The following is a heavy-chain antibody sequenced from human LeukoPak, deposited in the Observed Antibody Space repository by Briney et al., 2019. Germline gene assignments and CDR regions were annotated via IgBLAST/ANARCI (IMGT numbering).Heavy chain of an antibody. Sequence: QAGGSLRLSCAASGFTFSSYGMHWVRQAPGKGLEWVAVISYDGSNKYYADSVKGRFTISRDNSKNTLYLQMNSLRAEDTAVYYCAKDDSPYDILTGHQFDYWGQGTLVTVSS. V-gene: IGHV3-30*18. D-gene: IGHD3-9*01. CDR1: GFTFSSYG. CDR3: AKDDSPYDILTGHQFDY. CDR2: ISYDGSNK. J-gene: IGHJ4*02.